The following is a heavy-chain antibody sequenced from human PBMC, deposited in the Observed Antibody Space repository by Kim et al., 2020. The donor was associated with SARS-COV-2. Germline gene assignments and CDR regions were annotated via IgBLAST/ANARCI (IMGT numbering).Heavy chain of an antibody. J-gene: IGHJ4*02. CDR3: ARAEVGAVRGYY. D-gene: IGHD1-26*01. Sequence: SETLSLTCAVYGGSFSGYYWSWIRQPPGKGLEWIGEINHSGSTNYNPSLKSRVTISVDTSKNQFSLKLSSVTAADTAVYYCARAEVGAVRGYYWGQGTLVTVSS. V-gene: IGHV4-34*01. CDR2: INHSGST. CDR1: GGSFSGYY.